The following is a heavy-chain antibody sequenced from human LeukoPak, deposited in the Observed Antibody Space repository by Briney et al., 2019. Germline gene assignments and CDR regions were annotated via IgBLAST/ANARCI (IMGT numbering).Heavy chain of an antibody. CDR1: GVSISSSNSY. D-gene: IGHD3/OR15-3a*01. J-gene: IGHJ4*02. V-gene: IGHV4-39*01. Sequence: SETLSLTCTVSGVSISSSNSYWGWIRQPPGKGLEWIGSIYYSGNTYYNAPLKSQVSISIDTSKNQFSLKLTSVTAADTAVYYCARQTGSGLFILPGGQGTLVTVSS. CDR3: ARQTGSGLFILP. CDR2: IYYSGNT.